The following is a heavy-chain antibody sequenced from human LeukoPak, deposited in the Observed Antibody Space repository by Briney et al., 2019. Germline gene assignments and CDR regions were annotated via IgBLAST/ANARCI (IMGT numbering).Heavy chain of an antibody. Sequence: GGSLRLSCAASGFTFSSYAMHWVRQAPGKGLEWVAVISYDGSSKYYADSVKGRFTISRDNSKNTLYLQMNSLRAEDTAVYYCAREGGSSGWYFDYWGQGTLVTVSS. J-gene: IGHJ4*02. V-gene: IGHV3-30-3*01. CDR1: GFTFSSYA. CDR3: AREGGSSGWYFDY. CDR2: ISYDGSSK. D-gene: IGHD6-19*01.